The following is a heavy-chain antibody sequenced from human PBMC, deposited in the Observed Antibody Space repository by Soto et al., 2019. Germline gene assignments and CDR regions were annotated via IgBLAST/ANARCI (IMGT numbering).Heavy chain of an antibody. Sequence: SETLSLTCTVSGGSISSYYWSWIRQPPGKGLEWIGYIYYSGSTNYNPSLKSRVTISVDTSKNQFSLKLSSVTAADTAVYYCARRRAGIWFEPWGQGTRVTVSS. J-gene: IGHJ5*02. D-gene: IGHD3-10*01. CDR3: ARRRAGIWFEP. CDR2: IYYSGST. CDR1: GGSISSYY. V-gene: IGHV4-59*01.